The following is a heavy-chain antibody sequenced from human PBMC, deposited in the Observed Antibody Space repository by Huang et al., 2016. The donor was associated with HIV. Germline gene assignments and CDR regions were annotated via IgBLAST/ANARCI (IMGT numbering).Heavy chain of an antibody. CDR3: SRINYAKTTYYLDFDF. CDR2: AYYDGST. J-gene: IGHJ4*02. CDR1: GGSVSSGDYY. Sequence: QVHLQESGPGLVKPSETLSLTCTVSGGSVSSGDYYWSWVRQPPGKGLEWIADAYYDGSTNYNPSLESLLSMSVDTSRNQFSLKLRSVTAADTAVYYCSRINYAKTTYYLDFDFWGQGTLVTVSS. V-gene: IGHV4-61*08. D-gene: IGHD3-22*01.